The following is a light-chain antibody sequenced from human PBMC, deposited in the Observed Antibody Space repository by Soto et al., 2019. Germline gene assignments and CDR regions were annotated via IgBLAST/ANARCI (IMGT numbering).Light chain of an antibody. Sequence: KLLTQSPGTLSLSPGERATLFCRASQSLSSSLAWYQQKSGQAPRLIIYGTSRRATGVPVRFSGSGSGIDFTLTISSLQSEDFGVYFCQQYDNWPWTFGQGTKVEMK. CDR2: GTS. J-gene: IGKJ1*01. V-gene: IGKV3-15*01. CDR3: QQYDNWPWT. CDR1: QSLSSS.